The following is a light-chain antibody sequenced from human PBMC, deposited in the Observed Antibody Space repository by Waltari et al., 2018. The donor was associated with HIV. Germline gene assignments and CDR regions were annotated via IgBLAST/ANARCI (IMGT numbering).Light chain of an antibody. CDR3: QSYDNRLRGV. J-gene: IGLJ3*02. V-gene: IGLV1-40*01. CDR2: GNN. CDR1: TFNIGAGHD. Sequence: QSVLTQPPSVSGAPGQRVRISCTGTTFNIGAGHDVHWYQHLPGTAPKLLIFGNNKRPAGVPDRFSGSEYGSSASLAITGLQAEDEADYYCQSYDNRLRGVFGGGTKVTVL.